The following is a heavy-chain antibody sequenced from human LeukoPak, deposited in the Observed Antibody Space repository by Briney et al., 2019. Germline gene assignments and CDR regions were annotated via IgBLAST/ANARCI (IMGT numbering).Heavy chain of an antibody. CDR2: ISYDGSNK. CDR1: GFTFSSYG. Sequence: GGSLRLSCAASGFTFSSYGMHWVRQAPGKGLEWVAVISYDGSNKYYADSVKGRFTISRDNSKNTLYLQMNSLRAEDTAVYYCAKDPGVVVLAATGLDYWGQGTLVTVSS. D-gene: IGHD2-15*01. J-gene: IGHJ4*02. V-gene: IGHV3-30*18. CDR3: AKDPGVVVLAATGLDY.